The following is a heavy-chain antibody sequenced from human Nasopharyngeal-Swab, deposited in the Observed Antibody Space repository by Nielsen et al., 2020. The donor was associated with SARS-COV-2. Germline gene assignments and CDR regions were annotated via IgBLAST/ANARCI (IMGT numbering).Heavy chain of an antibody. Sequence: SLKISCAASGFTFDDYAMHWVRQAPGKGPEWVSGITWNSGVGYTDSVKGRFTISRDNARNSLYLQMNSLRADDTALYYCTKGRADYSNPSFDNWGQGTLVTVSS. V-gene: IGHV3-9*01. CDR1: GFTFDDYA. CDR2: ITWNSGV. D-gene: IGHD4/OR15-4a*01. CDR3: TKGRADYSNPSFDN. J-gene: IGHJ4*02.